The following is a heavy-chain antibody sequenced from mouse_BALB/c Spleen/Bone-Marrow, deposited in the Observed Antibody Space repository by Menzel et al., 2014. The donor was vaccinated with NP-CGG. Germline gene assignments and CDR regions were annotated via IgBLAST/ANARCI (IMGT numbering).Heavy chain of an antibody. V-gene: IGHV2-9*02. CDR1: GFSLTSNG. D-gene: IGHD2-3*01. CDR2: IWAGGST. Sequence: VQGVESGPGLVAPSQSLSITCTVSGFSLTSNGVHWVRQPPGKGLEWLGVIWAGGSTNYNSALMSRLSISKDNSKSQVFLKMNSLQTDDTVMYYCARDPVYDNHDAMVYWGQGTSVTVSS. CDR3: ARDPVYDNHDAMVY. J-gene: IGHJ4*01.